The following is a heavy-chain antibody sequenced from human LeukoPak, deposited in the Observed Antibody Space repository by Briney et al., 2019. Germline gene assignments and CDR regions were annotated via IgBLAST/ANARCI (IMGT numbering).Heavy chain of an antibody. Sequence: ASVKVSCKTSGYTFTSYDINWVRQATGQGLEWMGWMNPNSGNTGYAQKFQGRVTITRNTSISTAYMELSSLRSEDTAVYYCARGVGGLWSGYYSFDYWGQGTLVTVSS. J-gene: IGHJ4*02. CDR1: GYTFTSYD. V-gene: IGHV1-8*03. CDR3: ARGVGGLWSGYYSFDY. D-gene: IGHD3-3*01. CDR2: MNPNSGNT.